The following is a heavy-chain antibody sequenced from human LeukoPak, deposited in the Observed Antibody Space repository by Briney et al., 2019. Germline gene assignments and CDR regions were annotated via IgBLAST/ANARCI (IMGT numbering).Heavy chain of an antibody. CDR2: ISSSRSTI. CDR3: ARGVLRFLEWLQDFDY. V-gene: IGHV3-48*01. Sequence: GGALRLSCAASGFTFSSDSMNWVRQAPGKGVEWVSYISSSRSTIYYAASVKGLFTIYRDNAKNSLYLKMNSLRAEDTAVYYCARGVLRFLEWLQDFDYWGQGTLVTVSS. CDR1: GFTFSSDS. D-gene: IGHD3-3*01. J-gene: IGHJ4*02.